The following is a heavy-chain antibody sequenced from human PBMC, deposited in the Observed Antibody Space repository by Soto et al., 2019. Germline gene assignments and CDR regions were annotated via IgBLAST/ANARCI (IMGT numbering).Heavy chain of an antibody. D-gene: IGHD6-13*01. Sequence: GESLKISCKGSGYSFSSYWIGWVRQMPGKGLEWMGIIYPGDSDTRYSPSFQGQVTISADKSISTAYLQWSSLKASGTAMYYCARNTLGIAPDGDYWGKGTLVTVSS. CDR2: IYPGDSDT. V-gene: IGHV5-51*01. CDR1: GYSFSSYW. J-gene: IGHJ4*02. CDR3: ARNTLGIAPDGDY.